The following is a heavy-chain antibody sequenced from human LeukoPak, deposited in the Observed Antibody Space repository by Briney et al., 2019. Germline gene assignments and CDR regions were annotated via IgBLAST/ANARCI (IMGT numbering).Heavy chain of an antibody. CDR2: ISWNSGSI. D-gene: IGHD3-10*01. CDR1: GFTFDDYA. V-gene: IGHV3-9*01. CDR3: AEDSSAMVRGVTS. J-gene: IGHJ5*02. Sequence: PGGSLRLSCAASGFTFDDYAMHWVRQAPGKGLEWVSGISWNSGSIGYADSVKGRFTISRDNAKNSLYLQMNSLRAEDTALYYCAEDSSAMVRGVTSWGQGTLVTVSS.